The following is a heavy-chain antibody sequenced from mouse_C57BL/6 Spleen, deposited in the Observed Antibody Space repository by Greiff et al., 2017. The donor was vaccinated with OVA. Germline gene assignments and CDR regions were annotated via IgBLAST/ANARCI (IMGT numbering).Heavy chain of an antibody. J-gene: IGHJ2*01. CDR2: IYPGSGNT. V-gene: IGHV1-76*01. CDR1: GYTFTDYY. CDR3: ARGGLLRYGYFDY. Sequence: VQLQQSGAELVRPGASVKLSCKASGYTFTDYYINWVKPRPGQGLEWIARIYPGSGNTYYNEKFKGKATLTAEKSSSTAYMQLSSLTSEDSAVYFCARGGLLRYGYFDYWGQGTTLTVSS. D-gene: IGHD1-1*01.